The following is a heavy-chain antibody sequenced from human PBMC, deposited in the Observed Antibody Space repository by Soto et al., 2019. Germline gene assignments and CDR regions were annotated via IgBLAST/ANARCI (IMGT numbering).Heavy chain of an antibody. Sequence: GGSLRLSCAASGFTFGYYWMSWVRQAPGKGLEWISTLTGSSSNIYYADSVKGRFAISRDNSRNTLYLQMNSLTAEDTAVYYCANGRATYGLLTHDYWGQGTLVTVSS. CDR2: LTGSSSNI. CDR1: GFTFGYYW. CDR3: ANGRATYGLLTHDY. D-gene: IGHD3-10*01. J-gene: IGHJ4*02. V-gene: IGHV3-23*01.